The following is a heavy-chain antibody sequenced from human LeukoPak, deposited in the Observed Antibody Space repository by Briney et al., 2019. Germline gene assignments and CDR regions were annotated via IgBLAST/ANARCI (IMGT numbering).Heavy chain of an antibody. J-gene: IGHJ3*02. Sequence: PGGSLRLSCAASGFTFSSYWIHWVRQAPGKGLVWVSRINSDGSSTSYADSVKGRFTISRDNAKNTLYLQMNSLRAEDTAVYYCARAPDMVRGVISRALDIWGQGTMVTVSS. V-gene: IGHV3-74*01. CDR3: ARAPDMVRGVISRALDI. CDR1: GFTFSSYW. D-gene: IGHD3-10*01. CDR2: INSDGSST.